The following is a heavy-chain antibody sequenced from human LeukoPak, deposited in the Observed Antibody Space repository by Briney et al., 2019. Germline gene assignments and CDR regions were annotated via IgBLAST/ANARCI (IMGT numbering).Heavy chain of an antibody. CDR3: ARARTPGYWFDP. V-gene: IGHV1-46*01. CDR2: INPSSGST. J-gene: IGHJ5*02. CDR1: GYTFTSYY. D-gene: IGHD3-10*01. Sequence: ASVKVSCKASGYTFTSYYMHWVRQAPGQGLEWMGIINPSSGSTSYAQKFQGRVTMTRDTSTSTVYMELSSLRSEDTAVYYCARARTPGYWFDPRGQGTLVTVSS.